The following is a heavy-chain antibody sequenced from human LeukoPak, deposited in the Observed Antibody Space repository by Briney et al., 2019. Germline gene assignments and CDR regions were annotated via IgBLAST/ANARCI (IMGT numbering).Heavy chain of an antibody. CDR1: GGTFSSYA. Sequence: GASVKVSCKASGGTFSSYAISWVRQAPGQGLEWMGGIIPIFGTANYAQKFQGRVTITADESTSTAYMELSSLRAEDTAVYYCVHSRQPYYYYYYMDVWGKGTTVTVSS. J-gene: IGHJ6*03. CDR3: VHSRQPYYYYYYMDV. D-gene: IGHD6-13*01. V-gene: IGHV1-69*01. CDR2: IIPIFGTA.